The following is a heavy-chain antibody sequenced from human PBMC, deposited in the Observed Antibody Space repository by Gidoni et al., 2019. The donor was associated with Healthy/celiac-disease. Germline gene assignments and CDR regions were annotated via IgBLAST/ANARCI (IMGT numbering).Heavy chain of an antibody. CDR1: GGSISSSSYY. D-gene: IGHD6-13*01. Sequence: QLQLQESGPGLVKPSETLSLTCTVSGGSISSSSYYWGWIRQPPGKGLEWIGSIYYSGSPYYNPSLKSRVTISVDTSKNQFSLKLSSVTAADTAVYYCARHERSSWYFGYWGQGTLVTVSS. CDR3: ARHERSSWYFGY. CDR2: IYYSGSP. V-gene: IGHV4-39*01. J-gene: IGHJ4*02.